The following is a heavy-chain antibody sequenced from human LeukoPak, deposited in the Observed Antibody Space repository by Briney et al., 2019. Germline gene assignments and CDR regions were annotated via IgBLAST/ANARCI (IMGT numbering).Heavy chain of an antibody. Sequence: ASVKVSCKASGHTFTGYYIHWVRLAPGQGLQWMGWINPKSGATNYAQSFQGRVALTTDTSISTAFMELSNLRPDDTAIYFCARSVTYNWFDPWGQGTRVTVSS. J-gene: IGHJ5*02. CDR1: GHTFTGYY. CDR3: ARSVTYNWFDP. CDR2: INPKSGAT. V-gene: IGHV1-2*02. D-gene: IGHD2-21*02.